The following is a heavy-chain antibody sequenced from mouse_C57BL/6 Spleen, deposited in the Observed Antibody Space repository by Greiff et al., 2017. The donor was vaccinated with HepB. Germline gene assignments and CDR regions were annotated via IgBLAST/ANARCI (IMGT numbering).Heavy chain of an antibody. D-gene: IGHD1-1*01. CDR3: ARYSYYYGSSYNYAMDY. CDR1: GYSITSGYY. Sequence: DVKLVESGPGLVKPSQSLSLTCSVTGYSITSGYYWNWIRQFPGNKLEWMGYISYDGSNNYNPSLKNRISITRDTSKNQFFLKLNSVTTEDTATYYGARYSYYYGSSYNYAMDYWGQGTSVTVSS. J-gene: IGHJ4*01. V-gene: IGHV3-6*01. CDR2: ISYDGSN.